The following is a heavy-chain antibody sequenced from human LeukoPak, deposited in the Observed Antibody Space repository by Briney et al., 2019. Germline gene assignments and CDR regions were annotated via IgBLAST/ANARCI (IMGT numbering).Heavy chain of an antibody. V-gene: IGHV1-69*06. CDR2: IIPIFGTA. D-gene: IGHD2-2*01. CDR1: GGTFSSYA. CDR3: ARDEREYQSRGYYYYYMDV. Sequence: SVKVSCKASGGTFSSYAISWVRQAPGQGLEWMGGIIPIFGTANYAQKFQGRVTITADKSTSTAYMELSSLRSEDTAVYYCARDEREYQSRGYYYYYMDVWGKGTTVTVSS. J-gene: IGHJ6*03.